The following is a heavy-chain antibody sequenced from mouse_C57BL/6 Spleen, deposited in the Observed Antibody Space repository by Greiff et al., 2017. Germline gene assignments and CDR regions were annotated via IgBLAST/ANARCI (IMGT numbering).Heavy chain of an antibody. CDR1: GYTFTDYY. V-gene: IGHV1-26*01. CDR2: INPNNGGT. D-gene: IGHD2-14*01. CDR3: ERSDYRKGGYFDY. J-gene: IGHJ2*01. Sequence: EVQLQQSGPELVKPGASVKISCKASGYTFTDYYMNWVKQSHGKSLEWIGDINPNNGGTSYNQKFKGKATLTVDKAYSTAYMELRSLTSEDSAVYYCERSDYRKGGYFDYWGQGTTLTVSS.